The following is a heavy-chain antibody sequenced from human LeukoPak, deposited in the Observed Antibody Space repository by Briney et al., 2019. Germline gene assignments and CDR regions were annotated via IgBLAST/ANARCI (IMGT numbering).Heavy chain of an antibody. CDR3: ARSGNSWYFDL. CDR1: GGSISSNNW. D-gene: IGHD4-23*01. Sequence: SETLSLTCAVSGGSISSNNWWSWVRQTPGKGLEWIGEIYNSGSTNYNPSLKSRVTISVDKFKNQFSLRLSSVTAADTAVYYCARSGNSWYFDLWGRGTLVTVSS. V-gene: IGHV4-4*02. CDR2: IYNSGST. J-gene: IGHJ2*01.